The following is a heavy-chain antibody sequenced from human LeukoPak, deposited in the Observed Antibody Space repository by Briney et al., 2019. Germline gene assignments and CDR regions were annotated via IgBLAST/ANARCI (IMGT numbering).Heavy chain of an antibody. CDR1: GYTFTSYG. D-gene: IGHD6-13*01. V-gene: IGHV1-18*01. CDR2: ISAYNGNT. Sequence: ASVKVSCKASGYTFTSYGIVWVRQAPGQGLEWMGWISAYNGNTIYAQKLQGRVTMTTDTSTTTAYMELRSLRSDDTAVYYCARHKDSSSWSAFDIWGQGTIVTVSS. CDR3: ARHKDSSSWSAFDI. J-gene: IGHJ3*02.